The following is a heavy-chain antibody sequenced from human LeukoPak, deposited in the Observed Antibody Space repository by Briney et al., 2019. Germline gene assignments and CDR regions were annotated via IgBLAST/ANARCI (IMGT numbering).Heavy chain of an antibody. CDR1: GGSISSSSYY. CDR2: IYYSGST. Sequence: SETLSLTCTVSGGSISSSSYYWGWIRQPPGKGLEWIGSIYYSGSTYYNPSLKSRVTISVDTSKNQFSLKLSSVTAADTAVYYCAREYYDILTGYYFLDYWGQGTLVTVSS. D-gene: IGHD3-9*01. CDR3: AREYYDILTGYYFLDY. V-gene: IGHV4-39*07. J-gene: IGHJ4*02.